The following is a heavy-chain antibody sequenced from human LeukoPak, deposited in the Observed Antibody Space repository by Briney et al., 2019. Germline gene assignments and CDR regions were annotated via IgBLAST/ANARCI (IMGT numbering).Heavy chain of an antibody. CDR3: ARGWELRHFDY. J-gene: IGHJ4*02. D-gene: IGHD1-26*01. V-gene: IGHV4-34*01. Sequence: PSETLSLTCAVYGGSFSGYYWSWIRQPPGKGLEWIGEINHSGSTNYNPSLKSRVTISVDTSKNQFSLKLSSVTAADTAVYYCARGWELRHFDYWGQGTLVTVSS. CDR1: GGSFSGYY. CDR2: INHSGST.